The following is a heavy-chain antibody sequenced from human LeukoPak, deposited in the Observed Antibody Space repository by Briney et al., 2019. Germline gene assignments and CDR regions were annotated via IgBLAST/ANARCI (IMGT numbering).Heavy chain of an antibody. CDR3: ARGPRVRTSYDYVWGSYRSARYYFDY. J-gene: IGHJ4*02. CDR2: INHSGST. D-gene: IGHD3-16*02. V-gene: IGHV4-34*01. CDR1: GGSFSGYY. Sequence: SETLSLTCAVYGGSFSGYYWSWIRQPPGKGLEWIGEINHSGSTNYNPSLKSRVTISADTSKNQFSLKLSSVTAADTAVYYCARGPRVRTSYDYVWGSYRSARYYFDYWGQGTLVTVSS.